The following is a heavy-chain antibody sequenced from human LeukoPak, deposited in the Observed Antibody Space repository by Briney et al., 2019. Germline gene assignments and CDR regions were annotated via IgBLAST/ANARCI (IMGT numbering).Heavy chain of an antibody. J-gene: IGHJ4*02. CDR2: ILYDGSNK. Sequence: GGSLRLSCAASGFTFSSYAMYWVRQAPGKGLQWVATILYDGSNKYYVDSVKGRFTISRDNSKNTLYLQMNSLRAEDTAVYYCARSPRYYYDSSGYPSLYYFDYWGQGTLVTVSS. CDR1: GFTFSSYA. V-gene: IGHV3-30*04. D-gene: IGHD3-22*01. CDR3: ARSPRYYYDSSGYPSLYYFDY.